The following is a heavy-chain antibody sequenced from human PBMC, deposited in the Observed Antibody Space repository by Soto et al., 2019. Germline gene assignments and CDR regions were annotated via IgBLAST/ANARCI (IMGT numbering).Heavy chain of an antibody. CDR2: INHSGTT. CDR3: ARRVYYDALTNWYFDS. V-gene: IGHV4-34*01. Sequence: SETLSLTCAVYGGSFSGYYWSWIRQPPGKGLEWIGEINHSGTTNYNPSLESRVTISADTSKNQFSLKLNSVTAADSAVYYCARRVYYDALTNWYFDSWAQGIVVTVSS. J-gene: IGHJ4*02. D-gene: IGHD3-22*01. CDR1: GGSFSGYY.